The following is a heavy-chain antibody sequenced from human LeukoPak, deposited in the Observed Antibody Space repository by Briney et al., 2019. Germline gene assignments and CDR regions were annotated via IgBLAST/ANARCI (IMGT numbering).Heavy chain of an antibody. CDR3: ARPPRGYYGMDV. CDR1: GYTFTSYA. V-gene: IGHV1-3*01. CDR2: INAGNGNT. Sequence: ASVKVSCKASGYTFTSYAMHWVRQAPGQRLEWMGWINAGNGNTKYSQKFQGRVTITRDTSASTAYMELSSLRSEDTAVYYCARPPRGYYGMDVWGQGTTVTVSS. J-gene: IGHJ6*02.